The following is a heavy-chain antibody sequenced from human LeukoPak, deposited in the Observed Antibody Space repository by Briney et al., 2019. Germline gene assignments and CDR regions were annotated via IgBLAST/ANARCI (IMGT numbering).Heavy chain of an antibody. V-gene: IGHV3-15*01. Sequence: GGSLRLSCAASGFTFSTAWMSWVRQAPGKGLEWVGRIKSKTDGGTTDYAAPVKGRFTISRDDSKNTLYLQMNSLKTEDTAVYYCTTITMIVVVITRDAFDIWGQGTMVTVSS. J-gene: IGHJ3*02. CDR2: IKSKTDGGTT. D-gene: IGHD3-22*01. CDR1: GFTFSTAW. CDR3: TTITMIVVVITRDAFDI.